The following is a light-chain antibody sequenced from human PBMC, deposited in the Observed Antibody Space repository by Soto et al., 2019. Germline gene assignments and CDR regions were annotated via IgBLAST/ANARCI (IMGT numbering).Light chain of an antibody. J-gene: IGKJ1*01. V-gene: IGKV3-11*01. CDR3: QQRSNWPT. CDR2: DAS. CDR1: QSVSSY. Sequence: EIVMTQSPATLSLSPGERATLSCRASQSVSSYLAWYQQRPGQAPRLLIYDASNRASGIPPRFSGSGSGTDFTLTISSLEPEDFAVYYCQQRSNWPTFGQGTKVDIK.